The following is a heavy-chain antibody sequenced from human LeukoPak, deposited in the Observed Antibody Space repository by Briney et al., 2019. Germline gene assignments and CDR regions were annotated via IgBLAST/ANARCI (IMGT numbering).Heavy chain of an antibody. Sequence: GGSLRLSCAASGFTFSSYSMNWVRQAPGKGLEWVSSISSSSSYIYYADSVKGRFTISRDNAKNSLYLQMNSLRAEDTAVYYCATSAVVTAIGLFDYWGQGTLVTVSS. J-gene: IGHJ4*02. D-gene: IGHD2-21*02. CDR3: ATSAVVTAIGLFDY. CDR2: ISSSSSYI. CDR1: GFTFSSYS. V-gene: IGHV3-21*01.